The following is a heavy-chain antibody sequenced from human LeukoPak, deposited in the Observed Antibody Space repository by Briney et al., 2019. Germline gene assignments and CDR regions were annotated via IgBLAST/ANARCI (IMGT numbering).Heavy chain of an antibody. CDR3: ARDYYDSSGYPHIADY. V-gene: IGHV3-7*03. Sequence: GGSLRLSCAASGFTFSSYWMSWVRQAPGKGLEWMANIKQDGSEKYYVDSVKGRFTISRDNAKNSLYLQMNSLRAEDTAVYYCARDYYDSSGYPHIADYWGQGTLVTVSS. D-gene: IGHD3-22*01. J-gene: IGHJ4*02. CDR1: GFTFSSYW. CDR2: IKQDGSEK.